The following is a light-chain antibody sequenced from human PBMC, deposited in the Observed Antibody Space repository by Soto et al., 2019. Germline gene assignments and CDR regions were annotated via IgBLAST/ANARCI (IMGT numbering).Light chain of an antibody. J-gene: IGKJ1*01. CDR1: QSVSSY. CDR3: QQYGSSGT. V-gene: IGKV3-11*01. Sequence: VLTQSPATLSLSPGERATLSFRASQSVSSYLAWYQQKPGQAPRLLIYDTSNRATGVPARFSGSGSGTDFTLTISSLEPEDCAIYYCQQYGSSGTFGQGTKVDIK. CDR2: DTS.